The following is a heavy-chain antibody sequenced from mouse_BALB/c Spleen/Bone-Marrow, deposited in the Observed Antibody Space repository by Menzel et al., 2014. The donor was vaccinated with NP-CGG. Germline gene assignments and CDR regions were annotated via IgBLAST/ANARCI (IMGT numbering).Heavy chain of an antibody. V-gene: IGHV7-3*02. CDR1: GFTFTDYY. D-gene: IGHD1-1*01. CDR3: ARDRGGLLHDY. CDR2: IRNKANGYTT. J-gene: IGHJ2*01. Sequence: VQLQQSGGGLVQPGGSLRLSCATSGFTFTDYYMSWVRQPPGKALEWLGFIRNKANGYTTEYGESVKGRFTISRDNSQSILYLQMNTLRAEDSATYYCARDRGGLLHDYWGQGTTLTVSP.